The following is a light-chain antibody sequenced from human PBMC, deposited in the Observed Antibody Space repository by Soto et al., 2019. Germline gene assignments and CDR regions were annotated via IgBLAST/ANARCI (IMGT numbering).Light chain of an antibody. J-gene: IGLJ1*01. V-gene: IGLV2-14*01. Sequence: QSALTQPASVSRSPGQSITISCTGTSSDVVGYNYVSWYQQHPGKAPKFMIYDVSNRPSGVSNRFSGSKSGNTASLTISGLQAEDEADYYCSSYTTSNTRQIVFGTGTKVTVL. CDR1: SSDVVGYNY. CDR3: SSYTTSNTRQIV. CDR2: DVS.